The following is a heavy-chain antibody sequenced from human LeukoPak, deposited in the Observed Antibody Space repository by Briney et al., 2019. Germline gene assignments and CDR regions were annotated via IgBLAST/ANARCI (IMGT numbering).Heavy chain of an antibody. V-gene: IGHV3-7*01. Sequence: PGGSLRLSCVASGFSFRDYWMTWVRQAPGKGLEFVANTKMDGSDKYYVDSVKGRFTISRDNAKNSVYLQMNSLRVEDTAVYYCVRRNLFDYWGQGTVVTVSS. CDR1: GFSFRDYW. D-gene: IGHD1-14*01. CDR3: VRRNLFDY. J-gene: IGHJ4*02. CDR2: TKMDGSDK.